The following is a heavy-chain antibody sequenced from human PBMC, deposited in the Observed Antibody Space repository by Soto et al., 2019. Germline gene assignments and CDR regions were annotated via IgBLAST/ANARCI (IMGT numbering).Heavy chain of an antibody. CDR3: ARAPTYYYDSSGLEGDY. V-gene: IGHV1-18*01. J-gene: IGHJ4*02. CDR2: ISAYNGNT. D-gene: IGHD3-22*01. CDR1: GYTFTSYG. Sequence: QVQLVQSGAEVKKPGASVKVSCKASGYTFTSYGISWVRQAPGQGLEWMGWISAYNGNTNYAQKLQGRVTMTTDTYTRTAYMELRSLRSDDTAVYYCARAPTYYYDSSGLEGDYWGQGTLVTVSS.